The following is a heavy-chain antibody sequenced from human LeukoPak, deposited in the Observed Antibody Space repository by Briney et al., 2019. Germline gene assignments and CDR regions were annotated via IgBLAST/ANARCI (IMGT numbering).Heavy chain of an antibody. CDR1: GYSFTSYW. V-gene: IGHV5-10-1*01. D-gene: IGHD5-18*01. J-gene: IGHJ4*02. CDR3: ARLGKSAMVIHY. CDR2: IDPSDSYT. Sequence: GESLKISCKGSGYSFTSYWISWVRQMPGKGLDWMGRIDPSDSYTNYSPSFQGHVTISADKSISTAYLQWSSLKASDTAMYYCARLGKSAMVIHYWGQGTLVTVSS.